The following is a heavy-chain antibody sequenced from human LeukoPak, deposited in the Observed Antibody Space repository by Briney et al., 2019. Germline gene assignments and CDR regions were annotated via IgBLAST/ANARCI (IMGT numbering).Heavy chain of an antibody. CDR2: ISSNGGST. CDR1: GFTFSSYA. Sequence: GGSLRLSCAASGFTFSSYAMHWVRQAPGKGLEYVSAISSNGGSTYYANSVKGRFTISRDNSKNTLYLQMGSLRAEDMAVYYCARVSRDRNFDYWGQGTLVSVSS. D-gene: IGHD2-21*02. CDR3: ARVSRDRNFDY. J-gene: IGHJ4*02. V-gene: IGHV3-64*01.